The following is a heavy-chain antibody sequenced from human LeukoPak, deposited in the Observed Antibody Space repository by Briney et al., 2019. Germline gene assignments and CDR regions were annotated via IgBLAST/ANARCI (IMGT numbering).Heavy chain of an antibody. CDR3: VRYDFWSGAKGGDY. CDR2: ISGSGGST. D-gene: IGHD3-3*01. Sequence: PGGSLRLSCAASGFTFSSYGMSWFRKAPGKGLDWVSAISGSGGSTYYADSVKGRFTISRDNSKNTLYLQMNSLRAEDTALYYCVRYDFWSGAKGGDYWGQGTLVTVSS. CDR1: GFTFSSYG. V-gene: IGHV3-23*01. J-gene: IGHJ4*02.